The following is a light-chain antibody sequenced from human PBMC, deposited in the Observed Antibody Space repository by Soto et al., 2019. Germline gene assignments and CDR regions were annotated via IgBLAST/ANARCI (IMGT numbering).Light chain of an antibody. CDR1: QSLSQW. CDR3: QQDDGYSHFA. Sequence: DIQMTQSPSTLSASVGDRVTITCRASQSLSQWLAWYQQKPGKAPKLLIFKASTLDSGVPSRFSGSGSGTDFTLTISSRQPDDFATYYYQQDDGYSHFAFGPGTKVDIK. CDR2: KAS. V-gene: IGKV1-5*03. J-gene: IGKJ3*01.